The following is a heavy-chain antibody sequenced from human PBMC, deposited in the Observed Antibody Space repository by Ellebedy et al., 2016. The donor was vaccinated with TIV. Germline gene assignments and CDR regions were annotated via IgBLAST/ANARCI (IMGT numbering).Heavy chain of an antibody. Sequence: PGGSLRLSCAASGFTVSRNYMSRVRQAPGKGLEWVSVISSGGSTYYADSVKGRFTISRDNSKNSLYLQMNSLRAEDTALYYCASTVVVIAARDYWGQGTLVTVSS. V-gene: IGHV3-66*01. D-gene: IGHD2-15*01. CDR1: GFTVSRNY. CDR2: ISSGGST. CDR3: ASTVVVIAARDY. J-gene: IGHJ4*02.